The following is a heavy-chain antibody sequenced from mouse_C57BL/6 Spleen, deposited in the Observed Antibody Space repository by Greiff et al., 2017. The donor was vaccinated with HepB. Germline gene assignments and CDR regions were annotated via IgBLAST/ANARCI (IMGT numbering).Heavy chain of an antibody. CDR2: INPNNGGT. V-gene: IGHV1-22*01. D-gene: IGHD1-1*01. J-gene: IGHJ1*03. Sequence: EVQLQQSGPELVKPGASVKMSCKASGYTFTDYNMHWVKQSHGKSLEWIGYINPNNGGTSYNQKFKGKATLTVNKSSSPAYMELRSLTSEDSAVYYCARAEGGAVRYLPYGYFDVWGTGTTVTVSS. CDR3: ARAEGGAVRYLPYGYFDV. CDR1: GYTFTDYN.